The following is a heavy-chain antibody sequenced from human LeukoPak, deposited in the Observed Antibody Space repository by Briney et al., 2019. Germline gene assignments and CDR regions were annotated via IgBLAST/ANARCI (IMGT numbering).Heavy chain of an antibody. V-gene: IGHV4-39*07. Sequence: SETLSLTCSVSGDTISTSDHYWGWIRQPPGKGLEWIGSIYYTGNTYYNPSLKSRVTISVDTSKNQFSLKLSSVTAADTAMYYCVKSNSRYQPWTLDIWGRGTMVTVSS. CDR2: IYYTGNT. J-gene: IGHJ3*02. CDR3: VKSNSRYQPWTLDI. D-gene: IGHD2-2*01. CDR1: GDTISTSDHY.